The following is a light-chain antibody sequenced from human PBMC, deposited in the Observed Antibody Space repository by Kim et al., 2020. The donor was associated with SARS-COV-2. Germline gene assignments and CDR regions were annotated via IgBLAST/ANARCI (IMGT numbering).Light chain of an antibody. CDR2: GAS. V-gene: IGKV3-20*01. Sequence: LSPGERAALPCRASQSVSSNYLAWYQQKPAQAPRHLIYGASSRATGIPDRFSGSGSGTDFTLTISRLEAEDFTVYYCQQYGSSPYTFGQGTKLEIK. CDR1: QSVSSNY. CDR3: QQYGSSPYT. J-gene: IGKJ2*01.